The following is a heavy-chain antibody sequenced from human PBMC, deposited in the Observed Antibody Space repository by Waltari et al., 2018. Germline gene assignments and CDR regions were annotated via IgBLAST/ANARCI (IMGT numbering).Heavy chain of an antibody. CDR2: ISLYSGDT. CDR1: GYSFSRFG. D-gene: IGHD1-26*01. Sequence: EVKKPGASVKVSCKTSGYSFSRFGISWVRQAPGQGLEWMGWISLYSGDTYYADSLHGRVTLTTEASTSTVYMDLRSLRSDDTAVYFCARVSRDALIAGAAFDYWGQGTPVTVST. V-gene: IGHV1-18*01. CDR3: ARVSRDALIAGAAFDY. J-gene: IGHJ4*02.